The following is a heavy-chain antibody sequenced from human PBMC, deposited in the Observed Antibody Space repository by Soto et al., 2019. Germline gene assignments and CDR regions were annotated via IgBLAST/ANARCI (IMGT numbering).Heavy chain of an antibody. Sequence: SQTLALTCAISGDSVSSNSAAWNWIRQSPSRGLEWLGRTYYRSKWYNDYAVSVKSRITINPDTSKNQFSLQLNSVTPEDTAVYYCARGGDYDFWSGSRYYYYYMDVWGKGTTVTVSS. CDR3: ARGGDYDFWSGSRYYYYYMDV. CDR2: TYYRSKWYN. V-gene: IGHV6-1*01. CDR1: GDSVSSNSAA. J-gene: IGHJ6*03. D-gene: IGHD3-3*01.